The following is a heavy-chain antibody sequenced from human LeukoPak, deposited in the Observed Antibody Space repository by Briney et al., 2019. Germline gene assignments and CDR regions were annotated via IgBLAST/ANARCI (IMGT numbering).Heavy chain of an antibody. D-gene: IGHD5-18*01. J-gene: IGHJ4*02. CDR3: ARGFAYNYRYTFGY. V-gene: IGHV4-59*01. CDR2: IYGSGST. CDR1: GGAISTFY. Sequence: SETLSLTCTVSGGAISTFYWSWIRQPPGKGLEWIGYIYGSGSTDYNPSLKSRVTISVDTSNNQFSLKLSSVTAADTAFYYCARGFAYNYRYTFGYWGQGTLVTVSS.